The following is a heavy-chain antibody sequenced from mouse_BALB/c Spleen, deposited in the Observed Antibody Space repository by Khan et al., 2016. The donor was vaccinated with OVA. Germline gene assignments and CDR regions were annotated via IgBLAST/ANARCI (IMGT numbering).Heavy chain of an antibody. V-gene: IGHV3-8*02. CDR3: ARSTYHYAFVY. J-gene: IGHJ3*01. CDR2: IIYTGYT. CDR1: GDSITSGY. Sequence: EVKLLESGPSLVKPSQTLSLTCSVTGDSITSGYWNWIRKFPGNKLEYMGYIIYTGYTYYNPSLQSRISITRHTSKNQYYLQLNSVTDEDTATYYCARSTYHYAFVYWGQGTLVTVSA. D-gene: IGHD1-1*01.